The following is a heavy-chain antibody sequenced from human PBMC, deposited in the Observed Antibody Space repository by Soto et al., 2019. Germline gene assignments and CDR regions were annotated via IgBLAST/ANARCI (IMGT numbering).Heavy chain of an antibody. D-gene: IGHD3-9*01. CDR1: GYSFTSYW. Sequence: PGESLKISCKGSGYSFTSYWIGWMRQMPGKGLEWMGIIYPGDSDTRYSPSFQGQVTISADKSISTAYLQWSSLKASDTAMYYCARGGDRTYYDILTGPNWFDPWGQGTLVTVSS. J-gene: IGHJ5*02. CDR2: IYPGDSDT. CDR3: ARGGDRTYYDILTGPNWFDP. V-gene: IGHV5-51*01.